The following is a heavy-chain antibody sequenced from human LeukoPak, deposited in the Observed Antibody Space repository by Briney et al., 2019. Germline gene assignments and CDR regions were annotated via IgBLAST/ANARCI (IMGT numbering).Heavy chain of an antibody. CDR1: GVTFSSYA. J-gene: IGHJ3*02. V-gene: IGHV1-69*01. Sequence: ASVKFSCKASGVTFSSYAISWVRQAPGQGLEWMGGIIPIFGTANYAQKFQGRVTITADESTSTASTALSSLRSEDTAVSYCARDVVVVADPSGAFDIWGQGTMVTVSS. CDR2: IIPIFGTA. D-gene: IGHD2-15*01. CDR3: ARDVVVVADPSGAFDI.